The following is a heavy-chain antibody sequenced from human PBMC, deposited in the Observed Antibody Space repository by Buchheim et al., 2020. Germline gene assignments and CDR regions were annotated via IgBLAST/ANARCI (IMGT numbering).Heavy chain of an antibody. V-gene: IGHV3-21*01. D-gene: IGHD6-6*01. CDR2: ISSSSSYI. CDR3: ANEYSSSGYYCYYGKDV. Sequence: EVQLVESGGGLVKPGGSLRLSCAASGFTFSSYSMNWVRQAPGKGLEWVSSISSSSSYIYYADSVKGRFTISRDNAKNSLYLQMNSLRAEDTGVYYCANEYSSSGYYCYYGKDVRGQGTT. CDR1: GFTFSSYS. J-gene: IGHJ6*02.